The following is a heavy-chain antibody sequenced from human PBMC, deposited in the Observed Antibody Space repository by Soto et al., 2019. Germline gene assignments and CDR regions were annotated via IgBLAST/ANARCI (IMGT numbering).Heavy chain of an antibody. D-gene: IGHD6-13*01. Sequence: QVQLVQSGAEVKKPGASVKVSCKASGYTFSNYGISWVRQAPGQGLEWMGWISAYNGKTNYAQNLQDRVTMTADTSTNTAYMELRSLTLDDTAVYYCARDRSSSHYWGQGTLVTVSS. CDR2: ISAYNGKT. CDR1: GYTFSNYG. V-gene: IGHV1-18*01. J-gene: IGHJ4*02. CDR3: ARDRSSSHY.